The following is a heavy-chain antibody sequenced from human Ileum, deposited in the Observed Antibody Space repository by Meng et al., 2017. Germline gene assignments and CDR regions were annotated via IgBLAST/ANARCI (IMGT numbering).Heavy chain of an antibody. CDR1: GFNFSTYW. D-gene: IGHD1-26*01. J-gene: IGHJ3*02. CDR3: ARETSSGWAFDI. Sequence: GESLKISCAASGFNFSTYWMHWVRQPPGKGLAWVSHIKFDGTITNYADSVKGRFTISRDNAKNTVYLQMSSLRAEDTAVYYCARETSSGWAFDIWGQGTMVTGSS. CDR2: IKFDGTIT. V-gene: IGHV3-74*01.